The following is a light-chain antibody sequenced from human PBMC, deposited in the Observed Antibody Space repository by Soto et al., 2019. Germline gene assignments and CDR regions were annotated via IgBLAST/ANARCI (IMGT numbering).Light chain of an antibody. CDR3: QQYYYWSPP. CDR1: QSISSTQ. Sequence: VTLSPSTVSVTPGARATLSCRARQSISSTQLVGYQQKTGQAPSFLIFGAAARPPGIPARSSGSGSGTEFTLPISSRLSADFTVYYCQQYYYWSPPFGQGTKVDI. J-gene: IGKJ1*01. CDR2: GAA. V-gene: IGKV3-15*01.